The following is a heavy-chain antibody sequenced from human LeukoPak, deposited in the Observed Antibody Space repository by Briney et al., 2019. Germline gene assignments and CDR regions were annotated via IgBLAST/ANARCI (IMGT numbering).Heavy chain of an antibody. J-gene: IGHJ6*03. D-gene: IGHD5-12*01. CDR2: INPNSGGT. Sequence: ASVKVSCEASGYIFTDYYIHWLRQAPGQGLEWMGWINPNSGGTNYPQKFQGRVTMTRDTFISTAYMELTSLRSDDTALYYCATHSPEWRYSGYYNYYYIDVWGKGTTVTASS. V-gene: IGHV1-2*02. CDR3: ATHSPEWRYSGYYNYYYIDV. CDR1: GYIFTDYY.